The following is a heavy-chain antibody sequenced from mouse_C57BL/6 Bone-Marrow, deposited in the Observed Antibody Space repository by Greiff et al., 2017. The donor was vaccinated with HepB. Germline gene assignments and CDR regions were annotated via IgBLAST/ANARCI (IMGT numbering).Heavy chain of an antibody. Sequence: EVQLQQSGAELVRPGASVKLSCTASGFNIKDDYMHWVKQRPEQGLEWIGWIDPENGDTEYASKFQGKATITADTSSNTAYLQLSSLTSEDTAVYYWTTPGSNWYFDVWGTGTTVTVSS. CDR2: IDPENGDT. D-gene: IGHD1-1*01. CDR3: TTPGSNWYFDV. V-gene: IGHV14-4*01. J-gene: IGHJ1*03. CDR1: GFNIKDDY.